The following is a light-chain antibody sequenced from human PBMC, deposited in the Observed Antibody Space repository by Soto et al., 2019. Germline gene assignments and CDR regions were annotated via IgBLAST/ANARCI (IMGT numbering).Light chain of an antibody. CDR2: AAS. CDR1: QGISSY. CDR3: QHLDSYST. V-gene: IGKV1-9*01. Sequence: DIQFTQSPSFLSASVGDRVTITCRASQGISSYLAWYQQKPGKAPKLLIYAASTLQSGVPSRFSGSGYGTEFTLTISSLQPEDFATYYCQHLDSYSTFGQGTRLEIK. J-gene: IGKJ5*01.